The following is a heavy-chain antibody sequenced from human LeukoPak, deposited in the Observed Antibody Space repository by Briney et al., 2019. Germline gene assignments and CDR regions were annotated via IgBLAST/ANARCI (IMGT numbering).Heavy chain of an antibody. CDR1: GVSISSGGYY. D-gene: IGHD3-22*01. V-gene: IGHV4-31*03. CDR3: ARGGYYYDSSGYRHDAFDI. CDR2: IYYSGST. Sequence: PSETLSLTCTVSGVSISSGGYYWSWIRQHPGKGLEWIGYIYYSGSTYYNPSLKSRVTISEDTSKNQFSLKLSSVTAADTAVHYCARGGYYYDSSGYRHDAFDIWGQGTMVTVSS. J-gene: IGHJ3*02.